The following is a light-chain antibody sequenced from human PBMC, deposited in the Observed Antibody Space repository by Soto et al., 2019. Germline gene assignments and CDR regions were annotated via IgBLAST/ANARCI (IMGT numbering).Light chain of an antibody. CDR2: SNN. V-gene: IGLV1-44*01. J-gene: IGLJ2*01. CDR3: AAWDDSLRGV. CDR1: SSNIGSHT. Sequence: QSVLTQPPSASGTPGQRVTISCSGSSSNIGSHTVNWYQQLPGTAPKLLIYSNNRRPSGVPDRFSGTKSGTSASLAISGLQSEDEADYYCAAWDDSLRGVFGGGTKLTVL.